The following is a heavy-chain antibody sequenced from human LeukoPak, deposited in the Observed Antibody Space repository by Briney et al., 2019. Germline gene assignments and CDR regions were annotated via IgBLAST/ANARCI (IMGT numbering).Heavy chain of an antibody. D-gene: IGHD2-2*02. Sequence: PSETLSLTCTVSGGSISSSSYYWGWIRQPPGRGLEWSGSIYYSGSTYYNPSLKSRVTISVDTSKNQFSLKLSSVTAADTAVYYCASTILGYCSSTSCYNSNWFDSWGQGTLVTVSS. CDR2: IYYSGST. V-gene: IGHV4-39*01. J-gene: IGHJ5*01. CDR1: GGSISSSSYY. CDR3: ASTILGYCSSTSCYNSNWFDS.